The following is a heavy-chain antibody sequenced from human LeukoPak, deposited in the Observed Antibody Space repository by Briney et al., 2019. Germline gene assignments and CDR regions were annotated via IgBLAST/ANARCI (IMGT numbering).Heavy chain of an antibody. J-gene: IGHJ4*02. CDR3: ARVVGYYDSSGYRNQYFDY. D-gene: IGHD3-22*01. CDR2: IYYSGST. Sequence: SETLSLTCTVSGGSISSYYWSWIRQPPGKGLEWIGYIYYSGSTNYNPSLKSRVTITVDTSKNQFSLKLSSVTAADTAVYYCARVVGYYDSSGYRNQYFDYWGQGTLVTVS. CDR1: GGSISSYY. V-gene: IGHV4-59*01.